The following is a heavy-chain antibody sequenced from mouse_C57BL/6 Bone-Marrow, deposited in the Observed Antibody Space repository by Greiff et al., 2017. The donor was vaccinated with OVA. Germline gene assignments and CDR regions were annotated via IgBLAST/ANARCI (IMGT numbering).Heavy chain of an antibody. CDR2: IDPSDSYT. Sequence: VKLKQPGAELVRPGTSVKLSCKASGYTFTSYWMHWVKQRPGQGLEWIGVIDPSDSYTNYNQKFKGKATLTVDTSSSTAYMQLSSLTSEDSAVYYCATPITTVVATSDYYAMDYWGQGTSVTVSS. CDR3: ATPITTVVATSDYYAMDY. J-gene: IGHJ4*01. V-gene: IGHV1-59*01. CDR1: GYTFTSYW. D-gene: IGHD1-1*01.